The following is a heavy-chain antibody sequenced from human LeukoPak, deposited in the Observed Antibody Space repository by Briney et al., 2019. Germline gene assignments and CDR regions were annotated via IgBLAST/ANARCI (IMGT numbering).Heavy chain of an antibody. CDR2: INPRGDAT. Sequence: ASVKASCKASGNTFIGYWIHWVRQAPGQGLEWMGAINPRGDATIGAQKFQGRVTTTRDTSTSTVYIELSSLRSEDTAVYYCARGLESSGWYGMDVWGQGTTIIVSS. CDR1: GNTFIGYW. V-gene: IGHV1-46*01. J-gene: IGHJ6*02. CDR3: ARGLESSGWYGMDV. D-gene: IGHD6-19*01.